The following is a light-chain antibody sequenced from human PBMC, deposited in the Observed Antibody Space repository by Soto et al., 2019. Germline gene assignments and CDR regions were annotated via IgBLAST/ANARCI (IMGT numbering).Light chain of an antibody. V-gene: IGKV3-20*01. Sequence: EIVLTQSPATLSSSPGARATLSCRASQSVSSSYLAWYKQTPGQAPRVXSYGASSRATGIPDRFSGSGSGTEFTLTISRLQPEDFEVYYCQQYGSSHWTFGQGTKVDIK. CDR1: QSVSSSY. J-gene: IGKJ1*01. CDR3: QQYGSSHWT. CDR2: GAS.